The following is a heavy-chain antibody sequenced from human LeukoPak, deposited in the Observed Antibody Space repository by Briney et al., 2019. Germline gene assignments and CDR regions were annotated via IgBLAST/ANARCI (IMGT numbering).Heavy chain of an antibody. Sequence: SETLSLTCTVSGRSISSSSYYWGWIRQPPGKGLEWIGSICYGGSTFYNPSLKSRVTISVDPSKNQFSLKLSSVTAADTAVYYCAGQGRPGFASGYWGQGTLVTVSS. V-gene: IGHV4-39*01. J-gene: IGHJ4*02. D-gene: IGHD3-3*01. CDR3: AGQGRPGFASGY. CDR1: GRSISSSSYY. CDR2: ICYGGST.